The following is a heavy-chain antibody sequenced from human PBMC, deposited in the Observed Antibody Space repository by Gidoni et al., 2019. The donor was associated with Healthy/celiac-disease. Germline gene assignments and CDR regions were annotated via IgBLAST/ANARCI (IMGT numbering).Heavy chain of an antibody. CDR1: GFTFSSYE. D-gene: IGHD3-22*01. CDR3: ARDERYYYDSSGLR. V-gene: IGHV3-48*03. J-gene: IGHJ4*02. Sequence: EVQLVESGGGLVQPGGSLRLSCAASGFTFSSYEMNWVRQAPGKGLEWVSYISSSGSTIYYADSVKGRFTISRDNAKNSLYLQMNSLRAEDTAVYYCARDERYYYDSSGLRWGQGTLVTVSS. CDR2: ISSSGSTI.